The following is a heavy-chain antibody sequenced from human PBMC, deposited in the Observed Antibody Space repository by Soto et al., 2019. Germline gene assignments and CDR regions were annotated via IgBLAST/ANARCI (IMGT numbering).Heavy chain of an antibody. CDR2: IWYDGSNK. J-gene: IGHJ6*02. CDR1: GFTFSSYG. V-gene: IGHV3-33*01. CDR3: ARDLRGPITMTVRTYGMDV. Sequence: GGSLRLSCAASGFTFSSYGMHWVRQAPGKGLEWVAVIWYDGSNKYYADSVKGRFTISRDNSKNTLYLQMNSLRAEDTAVYYCARDLRGPITMTVRTYGMDVWGQGTMVTVSS. D-gene: IGHD3-22*01.